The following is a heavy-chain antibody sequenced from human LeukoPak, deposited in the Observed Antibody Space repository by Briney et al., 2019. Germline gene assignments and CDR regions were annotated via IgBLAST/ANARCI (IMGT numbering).Heavy chain of an antibody. CDR3: ARGVTMARGVNFDY. CDR1: GGSISSYY. CDR2: IYYSGST. D-gene: IGHD3-10*01. V-gene: IGHV4-59*01. Sequence: SETLSLTCTVSGGSISSYYWSWIRQPPGKGLEWNGYIYYSGSTNYNPSLKSRVTISVDTSKSQFSLKLSSVTAADTAVYYCARGVTMARGVNFDYWGQGTLVTVSS. J-gene: IGHJ4*02.